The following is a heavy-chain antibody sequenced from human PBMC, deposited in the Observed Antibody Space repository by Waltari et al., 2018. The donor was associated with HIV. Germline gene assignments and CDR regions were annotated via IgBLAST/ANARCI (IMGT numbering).Heavy chain of an antibody. V-gene: IGHV1-18*03. CDR2: ISVYNVKT. Sequence: QVQLVQSGAEVKKPGASVKVSCKASGYTFNSYGISWVRQAPGQGLEWMGWISVYNVKTNYPQKLQGRVTMTTDTSTSTADMELRSLRSDDMAVYYCARLRGVQWLAGGLDYWGQGTLVTVSS. D-gene: IGHD6-19*01. CDR1: GYTFNSYG. CDR3: ARLRGVQWLAGGLDY. J-gene: IGHJ4*02.